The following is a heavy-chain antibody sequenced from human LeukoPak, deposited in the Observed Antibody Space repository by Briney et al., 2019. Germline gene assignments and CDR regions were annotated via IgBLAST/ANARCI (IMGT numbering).Heavy chain of an antibody. D-gene: IGHD3-22*01. CDR1: GYTFTSYD. J-gene: IGHJ6*02. Sequence: GASVKVSCKASGYTFTSYDINWARQATGQGLEWMGWMNPNSGNTGYAQKFQGRVTMTRNTSISTAYMELSSLRSEDTAVYYCARREYYYDSSGYYYFYYYYYYGMDVWGQGTTVTVSS. CDR2: MNPNSGNT. CDR3: ARREYYYDSSGYYYFYYYYYYGMDV. V-gene: IGHV1-8*01.